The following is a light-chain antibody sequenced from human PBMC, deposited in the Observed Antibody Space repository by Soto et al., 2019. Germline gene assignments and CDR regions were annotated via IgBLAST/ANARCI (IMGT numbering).Light chain of an antibody. CDR1: QSVYNN. V-gene: IGKV3-15*01. CDR3: QQYTKWPLT. J-gene: IGKJ4*01. Sequence: EIVMTQSPATLSVSPGEKATLSCRASQSVYNNLAWYQQKPGQAPRLLIYFASTRATGIPARFSGSGSGTAFSLPISSLQSEDFALYYCQQYTKWPLTCGGGTKVETK. CDR2: FAS.